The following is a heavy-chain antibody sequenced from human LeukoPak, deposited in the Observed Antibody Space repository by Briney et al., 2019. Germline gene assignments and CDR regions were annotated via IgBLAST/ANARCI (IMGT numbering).Heavy chain of an antibody. J-gene: IGHJ5*02. D-gene: IGHD3-10*01. V-gene: IGHV1-2*02. CDR2: MNPNSGNT. CDR1: GYTFTGYY. Sequence: ASVKVSCKASGYTFTGYYMHWVRQATGQGLEWMGWMNPNSGNTGYAQKFQGRVTMTRDTSTGTAYMELSSLRYDDTAVYYCATNILVRDIINWFDPWGQGTLVTVSS. CDR3: ATNILVRDIINWFDP.